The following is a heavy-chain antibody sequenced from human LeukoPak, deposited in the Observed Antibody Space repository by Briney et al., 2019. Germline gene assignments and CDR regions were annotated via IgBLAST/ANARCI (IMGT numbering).Heavy chain of an antibody. Sequence: ASVQVSCQASGYTFPHYGISWLRQAAGQGLAWMGCISAYHGSTNYVQKFRGRATMTRHTSLRAATMYVSGLSSSETPVYYCSREHSHYDMLTGVYYYYYMDVCGKGATLTTSS. D-gene: IGHD3-9*01. CDR3: SREHSHYDMLTGVYYYYYMDV. V-gene: IGHV1-18*01. J-gene: IGHJ6*03. CDR2: ISAYHGST. CDR1: GYTFPHYG.